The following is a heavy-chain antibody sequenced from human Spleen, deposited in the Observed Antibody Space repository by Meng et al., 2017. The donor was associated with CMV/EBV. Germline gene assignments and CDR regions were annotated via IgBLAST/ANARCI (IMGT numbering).Heavy chain of an antibody. CDR1: GFTFSDYY. Sequence: GGSLRLSCAASGFTFSDYYMSWIRQAPGKGLEWVSYISSSGSTIYYADSVKGRFTISRDNAKNSLYLQMNSLRAEDTALYHCARSLNPNYYYYFMDVWGQGTTVTVSS. CDR2: ISSSGSTI. V-gene: IGHV3-11*01. J-gene: IGHJ6*02. CDR3: ARSLNPNYYYYFMDV.